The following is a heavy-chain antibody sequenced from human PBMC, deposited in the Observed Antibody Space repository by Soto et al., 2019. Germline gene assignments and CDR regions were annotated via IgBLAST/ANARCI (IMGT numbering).Heavy chain of an antibody. Sequence: GGSLRLSCAASGFTFSSYWVNWVRQAPRKGLEWDSYISGTSNSIYYADSVKGRFTISRDNTRNSVFLQMNSLRDEYTAVNYYARGFDLKYGLDVWGQGTTVTVSS. CDR1: GFTFSSYW. CDR2: ISGTSNSI. V-gene: IGHV3-48*02. CDR3: ARGFDLKYGLDV. J-gene: IGHJ6*02. D-gene: IGHD3-10*01.